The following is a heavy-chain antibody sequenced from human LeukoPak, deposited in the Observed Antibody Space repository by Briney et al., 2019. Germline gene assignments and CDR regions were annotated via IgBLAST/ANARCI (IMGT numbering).Heavy chain of an antibody. CDR2: ISSSSSYI. CDR1: GFTFSSYS. D-gene: IGHD2-15*01. J-gene: IGHJ3*02. V-gene: IGHV3-21*01. Sequence: GGSLRLSCAASGFTFSSYSMNWVRQAPGKGLEWVSSISSSSSYIYYADPVKGRFTISRDNAKNSLYLQMNSLRAEDTAVYYCARSLRYCSGGSCRFDAFDIWGQGTVVTVSS. CDR3: ARSLRYCSGGSCRFDAFDI.